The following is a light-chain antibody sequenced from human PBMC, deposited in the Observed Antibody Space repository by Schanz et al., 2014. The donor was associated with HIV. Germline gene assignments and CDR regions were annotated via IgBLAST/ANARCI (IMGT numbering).Light chain of an antibody. CDR1: SSDVGGYNH. CDR3: CSYTGSGTLV. CDR2: DVS. J-gene: IGLJ2*01. Sequence: QSALTQPASVSGSPGQSITISCTGTSSDVGGYNHVSWYQHHPGKAPKLMIYDVSNRPSGVSDRFSGSKSGNTASLTISGLQAEDEADYYCCSYTGSGTLVFGGGTKLTVL. V-gene: IGLV2-14*03.